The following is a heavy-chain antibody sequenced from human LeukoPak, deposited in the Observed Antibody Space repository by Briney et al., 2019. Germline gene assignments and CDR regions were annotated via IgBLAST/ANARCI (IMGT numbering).Heavy chain of an antibody. V-gene: IGHV1-69*05. Sequence: ASVKVSCKASGGTFSSYAISWVRQAPGQGLEWMGRIIPIFGTANYAQKFQGRVTVTTDESTSTAYMELSSLRSEDTAVYYCARVTRTYMDVWGKGTTVTVSS. CDR2: IIPIFGTA. CDR1: GGTFSSYA. J-gene: IGHJ6*03. CDR3: ARVTRTYMDV.